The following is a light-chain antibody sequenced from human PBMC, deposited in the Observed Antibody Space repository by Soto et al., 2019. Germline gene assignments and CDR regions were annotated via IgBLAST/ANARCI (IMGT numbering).Light chain of an antibody. CDR2: DAS. V-gene: IGKV3-11*01. CDR1: QSVSTY. J-gene: IGKJ5*01. CDR3: QQRSDWPPIT. Sequence: EVVLTQSPDTLSLSPGDRATLSCRASQSVSTYLAWYQQKPGQAPRLLIYDASNRATGIPARFSGSGSGTDFTLTISSLEPEDFAVYCCQQRSDWPPITFGQGTDWR.